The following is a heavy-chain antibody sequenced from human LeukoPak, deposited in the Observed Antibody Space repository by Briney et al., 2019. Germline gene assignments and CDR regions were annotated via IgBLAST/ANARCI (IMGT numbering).Heavy chain of an antibody. CDR1: VCTFTIHA. J-gene: IGHJ4*02. CDR2: IIPISGTS. D-gene: IGHD6-19*01. Sequence: SSETVSLTSSVCTFTIHAISWVRQAPPQGRAWMGAIIPISGTSNSAQKFRGTVMITADEYTRTAYMELSSLRPEDTAVFYCARWAGYTSGWYWGPFDYWGEGTLVSVPS. V-gene: IGHV1-69*13. CDR3: ARWAGYTSGWYWGPFDY.